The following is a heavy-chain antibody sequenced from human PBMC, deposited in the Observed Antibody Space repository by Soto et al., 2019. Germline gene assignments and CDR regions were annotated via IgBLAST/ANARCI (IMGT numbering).Heavy chain of an antibody. CDR2: VSWNSGSI. J-gene: IGHJ3*02. Sequence: GGSLRLSCAASGFIFDNHAMNWVRQAPGKGLEWVAGVSWNSGSIDYADSVKGRFTISRDNAKNSLYLQMNSLRAEDTALYYCARDRMDHNSVWDPFDIWGQGTMVTVSS. CDR3: ARDRMDHNSVWDPFDI. D-gene: IGHD1-20*01. CDR1: GFIFDNHA. V-gene: IGHV3-9*01.